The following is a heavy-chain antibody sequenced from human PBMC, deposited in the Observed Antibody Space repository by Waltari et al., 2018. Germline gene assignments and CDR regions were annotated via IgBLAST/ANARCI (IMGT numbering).Heavy chain of an antibody. CDR1: GGSISSGGYY. D-gene: IGHD3-22*01. Sequence: QVQRQESGPGLVKPSQTVSLTCTVSGGSISSGGYYWSWTRQHPGKGLAWIGYIYYSGSTYYNPSLKSRVTISVDTSKNQFSLKLSSVTAADTAVYYCARGGSYYDSYFDYWGQGTLVTVSS. CDR2: IYYSGST. V-gene: IGHV4-31*03. CDR3: ARGGSYYDSYFDY. J-gene: IGHJ4*02.